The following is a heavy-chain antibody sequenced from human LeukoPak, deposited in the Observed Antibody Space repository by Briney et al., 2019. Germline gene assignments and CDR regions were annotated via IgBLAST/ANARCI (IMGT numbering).Heavy chain of an antibody. D-gene: IGHD4-17*01. CDR2: IYTSGST. Sequence: SETLSLTCTVSGGSISSGSYYWSWIRQPAGKGLEWIGRIYTSGSTNYNPSLESRVTISVDTSKNQFSLKLSSVTAADTAVYYCPTTVTSLGASDIWGQGTMVTVSS. V-gene: IGHV4-61*02. J-gene: IGHJ3*02. CDR1: GGSISSGSYY. CDR3: PTTVTSLGASDI.